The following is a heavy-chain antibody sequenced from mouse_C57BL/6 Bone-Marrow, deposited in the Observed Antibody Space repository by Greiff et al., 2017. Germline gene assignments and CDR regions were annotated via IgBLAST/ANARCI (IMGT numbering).Heavy chain of an antibody. V-gene: IGHV1-55*01. CDR2: IYPGSGST. D-gene: IGHD2-5*01. J-gene: IGHJ4*01. CDR1: GYTFTSYW. Sequence: QVQLQQPGAELVKPGASVKMSCKASGYTFTSYWITWVKQRPGQGLEWIGDIYPGSGSTNYNKKFKSKATLTVDTSSSTAYMQLSSLTSEDSAVYYCAAYYSNLYYAMDYWGQGTSVTVSS. CDR3: AAYYSNLYYAMDY.